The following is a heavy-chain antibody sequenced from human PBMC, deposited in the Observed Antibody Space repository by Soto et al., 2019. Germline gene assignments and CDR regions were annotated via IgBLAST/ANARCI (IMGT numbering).Heavy chain of an antibody. CDR3: TRVRSWANCQH. D-gene: IGHD1-1*01. Sequence: QVQLVQSGAEVREPGASVKVSCKPSGATFSGNFFHWVRQAPGQGLEWMGWINPDNGDTNYAQKFQDRVTMTMDTSISTAYLCLSRLRCDDTGVYFCTRVRSWANCQHGGEGSLVTVTS. J-gene: IGHJ1*01. CDR2: INPDNGDT. V-gene: IGHV1-2*02. CDR1: GATFSGNF.